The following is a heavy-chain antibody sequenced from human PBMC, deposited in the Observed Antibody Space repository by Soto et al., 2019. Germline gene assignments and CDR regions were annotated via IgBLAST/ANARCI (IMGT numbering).Heavy chain of an antibody. V-gene: IGHV3-30*03. CDR3: AREVGSSSAAYYYYYGMDV. Sequence: GGSLRLSCAASGFTFSNYWMNWVRQAPGKGLEWVANISYDGSNKYYAYSVKGRFTISRDNSKNTLYLQMNSLRAEDTAVYYCAREVGSSSAAYYYYYGMDVWGQGTTVTVSS. CDR2: ISYDGSNK. J-gene: IGHJ6*02. D-gene: IGHD6-6*01. CDR1: GFTFSNYW.